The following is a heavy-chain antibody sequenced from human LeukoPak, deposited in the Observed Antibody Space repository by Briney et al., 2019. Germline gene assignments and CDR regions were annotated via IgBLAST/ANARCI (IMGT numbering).Heavy chain of an antibody. CDR2: MNPNSGNT. CDR1: GYTFTSYD. D-gene: IGHD3-3*01. Sequence: ASVKVSCTASGYTFTSYDINWVRQATGQGLEWMGWMNPNSGNTGYAQKFQGRVTMTRNTSISTAYMELSSLRSEDTAVYYCAREKGLWSGYLMDVWGKGTTVTVSS. V-gene: IGHV1-8*01. CDR3: AREKGLWSGYLMDV. J-gene: IGHJ6*03.